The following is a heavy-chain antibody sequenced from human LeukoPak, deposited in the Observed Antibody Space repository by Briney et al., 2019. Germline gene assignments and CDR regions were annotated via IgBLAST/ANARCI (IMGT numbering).Heavy chain of an antibody. CDR1: GFTSSSYA. D-gene: IGHD6-19*01. V-gene: IGHV3-23*01. CDR2: ISGSGGST. Sequence: GGSLRLSCAASGFTSSSYAMSWVRQAPGKGLEWVSAISGSGGSTYYADSVKGRFTISRDNSKNTLYLQMNSLRAEDTAVYYCAKDLVRGIAVAGNYFDYWGQGTLVTVSS. J-gene: IGHJ4*02. CDR3: AKDLVRGIAVAGNYFDY.